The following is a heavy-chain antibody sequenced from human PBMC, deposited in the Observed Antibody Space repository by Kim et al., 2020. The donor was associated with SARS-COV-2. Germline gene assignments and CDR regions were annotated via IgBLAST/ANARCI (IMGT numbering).Heavy chain of an antibody. D-gene: IGHD2-15*01. J-gene: IGHJ6*02. V-gene: IGHV3-21*01. CDR3: AREKVVVVSAGYGMDV. CDR1: GFTFSGYI. CDR2: ISSSSSYI. Sequence: GGSLRLSCAASGFTFSGYIMNWVRQAPGKGLEWVSSISSSSSYIYYTDSVKGRFTISRDNAKNSLYLQMNSLRAEDTAVYYCAREKVVVVSAGYGMDVWGQGTTVTVSS.